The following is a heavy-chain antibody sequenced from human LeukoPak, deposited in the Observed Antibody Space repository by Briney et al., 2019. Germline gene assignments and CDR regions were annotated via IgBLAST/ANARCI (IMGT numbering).Heavy chain of an antibody. D-gene: IGHD4-23*01. J-gene: IGHJ1*01. CDR3: ARGTVVTPEYFQH. Sequence: ASVKVSCKASGYTFTSYDINWVRQATGQGLEWMGWMNPNSGNTGYAQKFQGRVTITRNTSISTAYMELSSLRSEDTAVYYCARGTVVTPEYFQHWGQGTLVTVSS. CDR2: MNPNSGNT. V-gene: IGHV1-8*03. CDR1: GYTFTSYD.